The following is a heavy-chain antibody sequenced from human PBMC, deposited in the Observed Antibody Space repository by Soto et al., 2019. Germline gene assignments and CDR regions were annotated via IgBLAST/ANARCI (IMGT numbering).Heavy chain of an antibody. V-gene: IGHV4-34*01. CDR3: ARFFSRGIAVAGTSYTFDI. CDR2: INHSGST. CDR1: GGSFSGYY. Sequence: SETLSLTCAVYGGSFSGYYWSWIHQPPGKGLEWIGEINHSGSTNYNPSLKSRVTISVDTSKNQFSLKLSSVTAADTAVYYCARFFSRGIAVAGTSYTFDIWGQGTMVTVSS. J-gene: IGHJ3*02. D-gene: IGHD6-19*01.